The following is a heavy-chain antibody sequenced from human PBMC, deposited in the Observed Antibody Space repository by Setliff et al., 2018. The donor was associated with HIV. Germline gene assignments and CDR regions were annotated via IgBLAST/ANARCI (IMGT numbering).Heavy chain of an antibody. CDR3: ASGGDGYNPGGGTFDH. CDR2: IYTSGST. J-gene: IGHJ4*02. D-gene: IGHD1-1*01. CDR1: GGSISSGSYY. V-gene: IGHV4-61*02. Sequence: SLTCTVSGGSISSGSYYWSWIRQPAGKGLEWIGRIYTSGSTNYNPSLKSRVTMSIDKSKNQFSLKLSSVTAADTAVYYCASGGDGYNPGGGTFDHWGQGTLVTVSS.